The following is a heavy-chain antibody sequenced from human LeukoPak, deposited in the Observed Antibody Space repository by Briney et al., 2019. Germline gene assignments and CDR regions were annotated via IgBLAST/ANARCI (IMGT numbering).Heavy chain of an antibody. Sequence: SETLSLTCAVYGGSFSGYYWSWIRQPPGKGLEWIGEINHSGGTNYNPSLKSRVTISVDTSKNQFSLKLSSVTAADTAVYYCARSYYYDSSGYYPHFDYWGQGTLVTVSS. CDR1: GGSFSGYY. J-gene: IGHJ4*02. CDR3: ARSYYYDSSGYYPHFDY. D-gene: IGHD3-22*01. V-gene: IGHV4-34*01. CDR2: INHSGGT.